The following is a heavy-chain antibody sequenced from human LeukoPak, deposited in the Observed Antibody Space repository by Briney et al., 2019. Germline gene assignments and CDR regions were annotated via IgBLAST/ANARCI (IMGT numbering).Heavy chain of an antibody. Sequence: GGSLRLSCAASGFTFSSYGMHWVRQAPGKGLEWVSAISGSGGSTYYADSVKGRFTISRDNSKNTLYLQMNSLRAEDTAVYYCAKDHRVAGWFGESSPYYFDYWGQGTLVTVSS. CDR1: GFTFSSYG. D-gene: IGHD3-10*01. CDR3: AKDHRVAGWFGESSPYYFDY. CDR2: ISGSGGST. J-gene: IGHJ4*02. V-gene: IGHV3-23*01.